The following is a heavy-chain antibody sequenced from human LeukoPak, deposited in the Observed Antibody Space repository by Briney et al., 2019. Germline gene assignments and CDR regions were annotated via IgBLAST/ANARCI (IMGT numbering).Heavy chain of an antibody. CDR1: GGSISSGGYY. D-gene: IGHD3-22*01. V-gene: IGHV4-31*03. Sequence: PSQTLSLTCTDSGGSISSGGYYWSWIRQHPGKGLEWIGYIYYSGSTYYNPSLKSRVTISVDTSKNQFSLKLSSVTAADTAVYYCARDFHSSGPRGAFDIWGQGTMVTVSS. J-gene: IGHJ3*02. CDR3: ARDFHSSGPRGAFDI. CDR2: IYYSGST.